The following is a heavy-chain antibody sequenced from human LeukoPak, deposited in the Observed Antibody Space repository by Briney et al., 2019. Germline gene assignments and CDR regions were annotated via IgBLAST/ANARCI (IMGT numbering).Heavy chain of an antibody. D-gene: IGHD3-10*01. J-gene: IGHJ4*02. V-gene: IGHV4-30-4*07. CDR1: GGSISSGVFS. Sequence: ASETLSLTCTVSGGSISSGVFSWTWIRQPPGKGLESFGYIYYNGSTFYNPSLNSRITFSLDTSKNQFSLNLSSVTTADTALYYCARGSLWFGGLSHFDYWGQGILVTVSS. CDR2: IYYNGST. CDR3: ARGSLWFGGLSHFDY.